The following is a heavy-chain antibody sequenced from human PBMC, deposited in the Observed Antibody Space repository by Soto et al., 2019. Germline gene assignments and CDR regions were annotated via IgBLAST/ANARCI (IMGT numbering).Heavy chain of an antibody. CDR3: ASCIAPYNSFDP. Sequence: PSETLSLTCAVSGGSFCRYSWSWIRQPPGKGLEWVGEINHSGSTNYNPSLKSRVTISVHTSKNQFPLKLSSVTAADTAVYYCASCIAPYNSFDPWGQGTLVTVSS. J-gene: IGHJ5*02. CDR1: GGSFCRYS. D-gene: IGHD6-13*01. V-gene: IGHV4-34*01. CDR2: INHSGST.